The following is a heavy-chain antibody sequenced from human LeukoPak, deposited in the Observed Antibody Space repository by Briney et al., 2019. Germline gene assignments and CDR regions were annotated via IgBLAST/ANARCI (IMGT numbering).Heavy chain of an antibody. J-gene: IGHJ5*02. CDR3: ARGKAFDP. CDR2: INRSGST. V-gene: IGHV4-34*01. CDR1: GGSFSGYY. Sequence: PSETLSLTCAVYGGSFSGYYWSWIRQPPGKGLEWIGEINRSGSTNCNPSLKSRVTISVDTSKNQFSLKLSSVTAADTAVYYCARGKAFDPWGQGTLVTVSS.